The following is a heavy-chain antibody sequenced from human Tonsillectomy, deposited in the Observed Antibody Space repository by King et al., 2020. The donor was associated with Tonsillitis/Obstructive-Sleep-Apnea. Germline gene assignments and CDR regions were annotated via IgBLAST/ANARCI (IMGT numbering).Heavy chain of an antibody. D-gene: IGHD5-18*01. CDR3: AKVGDTAMDSYYFGY. CDR1: GFTFDDYA. V-gene: IGHV3-9*01. J-gene: IGHJ4*01. CDR2: ISWNSGRI. Sequence: VQLVESGGGLVQPGRSLRLSCAASGFTFDDYAMHWVRQAPGKGLEWVSGISWNSGRIGYADSVKGRFTISRDNAKNSLYLQMNSLIPEDTALYYCAKVGDTAMDSYYFGYWGHGTLVTVPS.